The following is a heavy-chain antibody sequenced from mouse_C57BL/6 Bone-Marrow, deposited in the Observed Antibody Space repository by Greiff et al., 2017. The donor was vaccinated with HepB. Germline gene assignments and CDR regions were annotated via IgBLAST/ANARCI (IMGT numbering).Heavy chain of an antibody. J-gene: IGHJ2*01. D-gene: IGHD1-2*01. CDR1: GYTFTDYY. CDR3: ARSITTDYFDY. Sequence: EVQLQQSGPELVKPGASVKISCKASGYTFTDYYMNWVKQSHGKSLEWIGDINPNNGGTSYNQKFKGKATLTVDKSYSTAYMELRSLTSEDSAIYYCARSITTDYFDYWGQGTTLTVSS. V-gene: IGHV1-26*01. CDR2: INPNNGGT.